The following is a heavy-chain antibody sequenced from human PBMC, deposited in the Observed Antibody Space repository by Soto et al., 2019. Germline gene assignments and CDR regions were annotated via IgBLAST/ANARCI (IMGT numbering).Heavy chain of an antibody. CDR3: ARGGLALMDV. Sequence: QVQPVQSGAEVKKPGASVKVSCKASGYTFTSYAMHWVRQAPGQRLEWMGWINGGNGNTKYSQKFQGRVTITRDTSASTAYMELSSLRSDDTAVYYCARGGLALMDVWGQGTTVTVSS. D-gene: IGHD3-16*01. J-gene: IGHJ6*02. V-gene: IGHV1-3*01. CDR1: GYTFTSYA. CDR2: INGGNGNT.